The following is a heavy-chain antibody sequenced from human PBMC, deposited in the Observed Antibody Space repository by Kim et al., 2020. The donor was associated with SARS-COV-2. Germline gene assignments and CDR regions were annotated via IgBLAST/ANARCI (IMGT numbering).Heavy chain of an antibody. Sequence: GGSLRLSCAASGFTFSSYSMNWVRQAPGKGLEWISYVSSSTGSTHYADSVKGRFTISSDNAENSLYLQLHSLRDEATAIYYCARATRGYSAAHSDNWGQG. CDR2: VSSSTGST. V-gene: IGHV3-48*02. CDR1: GFTFSSYS. CDR3: ARATRGYSAAHSDN. D-gene: IGHD5-12*01. J-gene: IGHJ4*02.